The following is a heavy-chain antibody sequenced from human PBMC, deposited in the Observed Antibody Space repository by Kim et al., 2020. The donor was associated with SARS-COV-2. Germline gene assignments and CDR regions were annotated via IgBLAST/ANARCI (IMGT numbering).Heavy chain of an antibody. CDR1: GGTFSSYA. V-gene: IGHV1-69*13. CDR3: ARHGGGSPGPPYSSSWNDYYYYYGMDV. J-gene: IGHJ6*02. D-gene: IGHD6-13*01. CDR2: IIPIFGTA. Sequence: SVKVSCMASGGTFSSYAISWVRQAPGQGLEWMGGIIPIFGTANYAQKFQGRVTITADESTSTAYMELSSLRSEDTAVYYCARHGGGSPGPPYSSSWNDYYYYYGMDVWGQGTTVTVSS.